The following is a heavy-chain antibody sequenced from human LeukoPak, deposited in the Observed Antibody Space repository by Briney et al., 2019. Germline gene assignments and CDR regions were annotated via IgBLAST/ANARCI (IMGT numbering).Heavy chain of an antibody. J-gene: IGHJ3*01. Sequence: SETLSLTCAVSGGSITNSNWWSWVRQSPGKGLEWIGEIYLTGSTNYNPSLKSRVTISVDTSKNQFSLKLSSVTAADTAVYYCARLIAARRAFDVWGQGTMVTVSS. V-gene: IGHV4-4*02. CDR3: ARLIAARRAFDV. CDR1: GGSITNSNW. CDR2: IYLTGST. D-gene: IGHD6-6*01.